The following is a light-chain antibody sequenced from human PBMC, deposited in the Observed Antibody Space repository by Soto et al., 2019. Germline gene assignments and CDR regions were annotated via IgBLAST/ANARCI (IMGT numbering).Light chain of an antibody. CDR1: QGITTY. J-gene: IGKJ2*01. V-gene: IGKV1-9*01. CDR3: LQINSYPYT. CDR2: AAS. Sequence: IQLTQSTSSLPASVGDRVTITCRASQGITTYLAWYQQKPGKAPKLLIYAASALQSGVPSRFIGSGSGTDFTLTISSLQPEDFATYFCLQINSYPYTFGQGTKLEIK.